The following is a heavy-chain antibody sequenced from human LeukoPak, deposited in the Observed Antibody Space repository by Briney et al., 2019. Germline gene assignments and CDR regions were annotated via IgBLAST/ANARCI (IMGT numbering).Heavy chain of an antibody. CDR2: ISSSGSTI. CDR3: ARDRGGVGLDY. CDR1: GFTFSSYE. Sequence: GGSLRLSCAASGFTFSSYEMNWVRQAPGKGLEWVSYISSSGSTIYYADSVKGRFTISRDNAKNSLYLQMNSLRAEDTAVYYCARDRGGVGLDYWGQGTLVTVSS. D-gene: IGHD2-2*01. J-gene: IGHJ4*02. V-gene: IGHV3-48*03.